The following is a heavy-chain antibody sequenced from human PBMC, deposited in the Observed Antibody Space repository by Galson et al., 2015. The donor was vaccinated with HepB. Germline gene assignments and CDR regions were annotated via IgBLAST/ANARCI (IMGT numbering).Heavy chain of an antibody. V-gene: IGHV3-23*01. J-gene: IGHJ4*02. CDR2: ISASGDDT. Sequence: SLRLSCAASGFTLSSSSMHWVRQAPGKGLVWVSRISASGDDTYYADPVKGRFTISRDNSKNTLNVQMNSLRADDTAVYYCAAGYYYGDLGRDWGQGTLVIVSS. CDR3: AAGYYYGDLGRD. CDR1: GFTLSSSS. D-gene: IGHD3-22*01.